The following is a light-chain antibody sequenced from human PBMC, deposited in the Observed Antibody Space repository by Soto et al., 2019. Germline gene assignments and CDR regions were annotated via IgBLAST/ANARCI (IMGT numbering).Light chain of an antibody. CDR1: QSISTY. CDR2: AAS. CDR3: QQSDSTPYT. Sequence: DIQMTQSPSSLSASVVDRVTITFLASQSISTYLNWYQQKPGKAPKFLIYAASSLQSGVPSRFSGSASGTDFTLTISSLQPEDFSTYYCQQSDSTPYTCGQGTKGDIK. J-gene: IGKJ2*01. V-gene: IGKV1-39*01.